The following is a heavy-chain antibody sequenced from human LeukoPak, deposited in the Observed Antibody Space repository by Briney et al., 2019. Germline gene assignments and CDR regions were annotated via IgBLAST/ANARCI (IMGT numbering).Heavy chain of an antibody. CDR3: ARDPDPNASDYFDY. J-gene: IGHJ4*02. V-gene: IGHV3-53*01. D-gene: IGHD2-8*01. CDR2: IYSGGST. CDR1: GFTVSSNY. Sequence: GGSLRLSCAASGFTVSSNYMSWVRQAPGKGLEWVSVIYSGGSTYYADSVKGRFTISRDNAKNSLYLQMNSLRAEDTAVYYCARDPDPNASDYFDYWGQGTLVTVSS.